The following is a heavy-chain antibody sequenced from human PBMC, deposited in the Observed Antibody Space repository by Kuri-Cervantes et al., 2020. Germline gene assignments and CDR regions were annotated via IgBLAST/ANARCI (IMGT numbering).Heavy chain of an antibody. CDR2: ISAYNGNT. J-gene: IGHJ4*02. CDR3: ARCVGSGWCFNDY. CDR1: GYTFTSYG. V-gene: IGHV1-18*01. Sequence: ASVKVSCKASGYTFTSYGISWVRQAPGQGLEWMGWISAYNGNTNYAQKFQGRVTMTRDTSTSTVYMELSSLRSEDTAVYYCARCVGSGWCFNDYWGQGTLVTVSS. D-gene: IGHD6-19*01.